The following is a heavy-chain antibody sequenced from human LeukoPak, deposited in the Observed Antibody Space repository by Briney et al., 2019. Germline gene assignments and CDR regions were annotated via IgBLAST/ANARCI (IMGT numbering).Heavy chain of an antibody. D-gene: IGHD3-9*01. J-gene: IGHJ4*02. CDR1: GYTFTSYA. Sequence: ASVKVSCKASGYTFTSYAMHWVRQAPGQRLEWMGWINAGNGNTKYSQKFQGRVTITRDTSASTAYIERSSLRSEDTAVYYCERAKYYDILTGDYWGQGTLVTVSS. V-gene: IGHV1-3*01. CDR3: ERAKYYDILTGDY. CDR2: INAGNGNT.